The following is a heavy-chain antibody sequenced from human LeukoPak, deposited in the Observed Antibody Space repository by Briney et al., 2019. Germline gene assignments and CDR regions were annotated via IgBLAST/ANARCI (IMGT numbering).Heavy chain of an antibody. V-gene: IGHV4-4*07. CDR1: GGSISGYC. CDR2: IYTSGST. CDR3: ARVDDYGGNAGDF. Sequence: SETLSLTCTVSGGSISGYCWSCIRQPAGKGLEWIGLIYTSGSTYYNPSLKSRVTISVDTSKNQFSLKLSSVTAADTAVYYCARVDDYGGNAGDFWGQGTLVTVSS. D-gene: IGHD4-23*01. J-gene: IGHJ4*02.